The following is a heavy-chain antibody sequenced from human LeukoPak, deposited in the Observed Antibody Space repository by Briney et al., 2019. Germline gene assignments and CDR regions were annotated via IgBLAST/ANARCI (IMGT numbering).Heavy chain of an antibody. CDR1: GFAFSSYT. V-gene: IGHV3-48*04. CDR3: ARDRNYGLDV. CDR2: ITGSSSTI. Sequence: GGSLRLSCAASGFAFSSYTMNWVRQAPGKGLEWISYITGSSSTIYYADSVKGRFIISRDNAKNSLYLQMNSLRAEDTAVYYCARDRNYGLDVWGQGTTVAVSS. J-gene: IGHJ6*02.